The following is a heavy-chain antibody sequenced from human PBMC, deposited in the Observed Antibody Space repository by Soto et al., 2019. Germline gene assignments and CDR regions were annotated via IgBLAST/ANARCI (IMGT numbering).Heavy chain of an antibody. V-gene: IGHV3-21*01. CDR2: ISSSSSYI. CDR3: AREELAEMNAFDI. D-gene: IGHD1-7*01. Sequence: EVQLVESGGGLVKPGGSLRLSCAASGFTFSSYSMNWVRQAPGKGLEWVSSISSSSSYIYYADSVKGRFTISRDNAKNSLYLQMNSLRAEDTAVYYCAREELAEMNAFDIWGQGTMVTVSS. CDR1: GFTFSSYS. J-gene: IGHJ3*02.